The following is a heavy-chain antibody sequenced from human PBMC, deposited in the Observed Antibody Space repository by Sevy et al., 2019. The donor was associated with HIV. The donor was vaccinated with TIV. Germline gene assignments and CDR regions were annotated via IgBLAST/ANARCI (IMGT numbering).Heavy chain of an antibody. CDR2: ISGSGGST. D-gene: IGHD3-22*01. CDR1: GFTFSSYA. Sequence: GGSLRLSCAASGFTFSSYAMSWVRQAPGKGLEWVSAISGSGGSTYYADSVKGRFTISRDNSKNTLYLQMNSLRAEATAVYYCANTPLYYYDSSGYYFDNKNQNWGQGTLVTVSS. CDR3: ANTPLYYYDSSGYYFDNKNQN. J-gene: IGHJ1*01. V-gene: IGHV3-23*01.